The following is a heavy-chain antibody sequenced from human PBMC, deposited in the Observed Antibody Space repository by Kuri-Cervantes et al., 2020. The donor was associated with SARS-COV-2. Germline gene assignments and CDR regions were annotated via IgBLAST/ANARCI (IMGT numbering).Heavy chain of an antibody. V-gene: IGHV3-21*01. J-gene: IGHJ5*02. CDR1: GFTFSSYS. Sequence: LSLTCAASGFTFSSYSMNWVRQAPGKGLEWVSSISSTSSYIYYADSVKGRFTISRDNAKNSLYLQMNSLRAEDTAVYYCAKDTLLWTPRGHNWFDPWGQGTLVTVSS. CDR2: ISSTSSYI. D-gene: IGHD3/OR15-3a*01. CDR3: AKDTLLWTPRGHNWFDP.